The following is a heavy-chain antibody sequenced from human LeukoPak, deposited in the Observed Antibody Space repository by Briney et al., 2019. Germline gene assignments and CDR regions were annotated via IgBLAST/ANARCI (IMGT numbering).Heavy chain of an antibody. V-gene: IGHV3-11*01. J-gene: IGHJ4*02. CDR2: ISSSGSTI. D-gene: IGHD6-6*01. CDR3: ARERAIASLRPYYFDY. Sequence: GGSLRLSCAASGFTFSDDYMSWIRQAPGKGLEWISYISSSGSTIYYADSVKGRFTISRDNARNSLYLQMNSLRAEDTAVYYCARERAIASLRPYYFDYWGQGTLVTVSS. CDR1: GFTFSDDY.